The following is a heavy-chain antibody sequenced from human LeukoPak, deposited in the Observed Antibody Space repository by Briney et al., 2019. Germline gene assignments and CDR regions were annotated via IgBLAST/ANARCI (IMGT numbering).Heavy chain of an antibody. CDR2: IYYSGST. V-gene: IGHV4-61*01. Sequence: SETLSLTRTVSGGSISSSSYYWGWIRQPPGKGLEWIGYIYYSGSTNYNPSLKSRVTISVDTSKNQFSLKLSSVTAADTAVYYCARDLSHSSGWSFFDYWGQGTLVTVSP. J-gene: IGHJ4*02. CDR3: ARDLSHSSGWSFFDY. CDR1: GGSISSSSYY. D-gene: IGHD6-19*01.